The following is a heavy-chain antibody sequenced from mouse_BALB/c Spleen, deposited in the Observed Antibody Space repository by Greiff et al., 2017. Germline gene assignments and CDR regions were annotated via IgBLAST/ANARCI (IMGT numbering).Heavy chain of an antibody. J-gene: IGHJ3*01. Sequence: QVQLKESGPELVKPGASVKISCKASGYAFSSSWMNWVKQRPGQGLEWIGRIYPGDGDTNYNGKFKGKATLTADKSSSTAYMQLSSLTSVDSAVYFCARWRGAYWGQGTLVTVSA. V-gene: IGHV1-82*01. CDR2: IYPGDGDT. CDR1: GYAFSSSW. CDR3: ARWRGAY.